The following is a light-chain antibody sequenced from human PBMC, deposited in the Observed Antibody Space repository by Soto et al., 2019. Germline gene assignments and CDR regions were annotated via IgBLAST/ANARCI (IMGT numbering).Light chain of an antibody. V-gene: IGLV2-14*01. CDR2: DVS. CDR3: SSYTSISTVV. Sequence: QSVLTQPASVFGSPGQSITISCTGTSSDVGGYNYVSWYQQHPGKAPKLMIYDVSNRPSGVSNRFSGSKSGNTASLTISGLQAEDEADYYCSSYTSISTVVFGGGTKLTVL. J-gene: IGLJ2*01. CDR1: SSDVGGYNY.